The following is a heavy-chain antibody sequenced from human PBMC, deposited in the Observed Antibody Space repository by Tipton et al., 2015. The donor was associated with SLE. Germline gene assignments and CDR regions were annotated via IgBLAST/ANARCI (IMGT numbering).Heavy chain of an antibody. V-gene: IGHV4-34*01. CDR1: GGSFSGYY. CDR2: IYYSGST. D-gene: IGHD2-21*01. Sequence: TLSLTCAVYGGSFSGYYWSWIRQPPGKGLEWIGYIYYSGSTNYNPSLKSRVTISVDTSKNQFSLKLSSVTAADTAVYYCARGGRAVTIPFNYWGQGTLVTVSS. J-gene: IGHJ4*02. CDR3: ARGGRAVTIPFNY.